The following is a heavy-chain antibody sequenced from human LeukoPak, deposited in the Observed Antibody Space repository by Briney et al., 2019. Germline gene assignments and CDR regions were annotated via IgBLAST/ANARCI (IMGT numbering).Heavy chain of an antibody. J-gene: IGHJ4*02. CDR1: GFTFTYYA. CDR2: ISSSSSYI. Sequence: TGGSLRLSCAASGFTFTYYAMTWVRQAPGKGLEWVSSISSSSSYIHYADSVKGRFTISRDNAKNSLYLQMNSLRAEDTAVYYCARDVYGGNSADYFDYWGQGTLVTVSS. V-gene: IGHV3-21*01. CDR3: ARDVYGGNSADYFDY. D-gene: IGHD4-23*01.